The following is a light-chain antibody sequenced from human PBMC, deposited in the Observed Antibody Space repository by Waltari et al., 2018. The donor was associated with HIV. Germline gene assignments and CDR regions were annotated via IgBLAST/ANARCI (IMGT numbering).Light chain of an antibody. V-gene: IGLV1-47*01. J-gene: IGLJ3*02. Sequence: QSVLTQPPSASGTPGQSVSISCSGSRSNIGSNYVYWYQHLPGTTPTVFIYTSDQRRSWVPDRCSGSNCGTSASLAISGLRSEDVAHYYCASWDDNLSGWVFGGGTKLTVL. CDR2: TSD. CDR3: ASWDDNLSGWV. CDR1: RSNIGSNY.